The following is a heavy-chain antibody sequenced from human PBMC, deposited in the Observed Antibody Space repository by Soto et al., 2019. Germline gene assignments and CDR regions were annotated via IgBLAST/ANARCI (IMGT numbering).Heavy chain of an antibody. V-gene: IGHV3-73*01. D-gene: IGHD6-13*01. CDR1: GFTFSGSA. J-gene: IGHJ5*02. Sequence: WGSLRLSCAASGFTFSGSAMHWVRQASGKGLEWVGRIRSKANSYATAYAASVKGRFTISRDDSKNTVYQQMNSLKTEDTAVYYCTTYDSYSSSWKGGFDPWRQGTLVTVSS. CDR3: TTYDSYSSSWKGGFDP. CDR2: IRSKANSYAT.